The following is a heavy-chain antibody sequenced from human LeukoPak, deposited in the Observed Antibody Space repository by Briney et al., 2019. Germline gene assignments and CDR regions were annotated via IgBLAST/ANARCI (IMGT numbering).Heavy chain of an antibody. J-gene: IGHJ4*02. CDR1: GYTFTDYY. CDR2: VDPEDGET. CDR3: ARGIAAARFFD. D-gene: IGHD6-13*01. Sequence: GATVKISCKASGYTFTDYYMHWVQQAPGKGLEWMGRVDPEDGETIYAQKFQGRVTMTRDTSISTAYMELSRLRSDDTAVYYCARGIAAARFFDWGQGTLVTVSS. V-gene: IGHV1-69-2*01.